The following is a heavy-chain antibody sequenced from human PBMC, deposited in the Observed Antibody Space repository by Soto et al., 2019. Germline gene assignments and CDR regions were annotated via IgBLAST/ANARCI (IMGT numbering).Heavy chain of an antibody. V-gene: IGHV1-69*01. Sequence: VQLVQSGAEVRKPGSSVKVSCKASGGDFKNFIISWVRQAPGHGLEWMGGVIPIFGTPNFVQKFQDRVTITADEATSTTYMELRCLRSDDTAVYYWERVGSCLSSRWLDYGMEVCGPGTKVIVSS. CDR3: ERVGSCLSSRWLDYGMEV. CDR1: GGDFKNFI. D-gene: IGHD3-10*01. J-gene: IGHJ6*02. CDR2: VIPIFGTP.